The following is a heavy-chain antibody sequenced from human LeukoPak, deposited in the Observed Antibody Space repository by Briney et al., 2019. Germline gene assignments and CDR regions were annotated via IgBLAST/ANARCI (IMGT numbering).Heavy chain of an antibody. Sequence: SGTLSLTCTVSGGSISSSSYYWGWIRQPPGKGLEWLGSIYYSGRNYYNPSLKSRVTIPVDTSKNQFSLKLSSVTAADTAVYSCARLNGIVGATALDYWGEGTLVTVSS. V-gene: IGHV4-39*01. J-gene: IGHJ4*02. CDR3: ARLNGIVGATALDY. D-gene: IGHD1-26*01. CDR1: GGSISSSSYY. CDR2: IYYSGRN.